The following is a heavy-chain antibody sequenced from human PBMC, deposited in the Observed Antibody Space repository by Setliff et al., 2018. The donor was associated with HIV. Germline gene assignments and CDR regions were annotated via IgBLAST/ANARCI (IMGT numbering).Heavy chain of an antibody. Sequence: SETLSLTCTVSGGSVSSGSYYWSWIRQPPGKGLEWIGDIYYSGSTKHNPSLKSRVTISLDTSKNQFSLKLTSGTAADTAVYYCARYSPRGYTLTGPYWGQGTLVTVSS. CDR2: IYYSGST. CDR3: ARYSPRGYTLTGPY. D-gene: IGHD6-25*01. CDR1: GGSVSSGSYY. V-gene: IGHV4-61*01. J-gene: IGHJ4*02.